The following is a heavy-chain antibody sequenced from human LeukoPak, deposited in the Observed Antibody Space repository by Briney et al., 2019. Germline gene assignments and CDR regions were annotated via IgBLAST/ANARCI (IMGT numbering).Heavy chain of an antibody. CDR2: INEDGSTT. V-gene: IGHV3-74*01. CDR1: GFTFSSNW. CDR3: VRDLGGGSGH. Sequence: GGSLRLSCAASGFTFSSNWTHWVRQAPGKGLVWVSRINEDGSTTNYADSVKGRSTIFRDNAKNTLYLQMNSLRAEDTAVYYCVRDLGGGSGHWGQGTLVTVSS. J-gene: IGHJ4*02. D-gene: IGHD1-26*01.